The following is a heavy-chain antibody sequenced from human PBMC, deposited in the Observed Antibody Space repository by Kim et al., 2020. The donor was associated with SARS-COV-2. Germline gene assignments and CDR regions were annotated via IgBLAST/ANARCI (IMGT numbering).Heavy chain of an antibody. D-gene: IGHD5-18*01. Sequence: SVKVSCKASGGTFSSYAISWVRQAPGQGLEWMGGIIPIFGTANYAQKFQGRVTITADESTSTAYMELSSLRSEDTAVYYCASRRGYSYGSSDYWGQGTLVTVSS. CDR3: ASRRGYSYGSSDY. J-gene: IGHJ4*02. V-gene: IGHV1-69*13. CDR2: IIPIFGTA. CDR1: GGTFSSYA.